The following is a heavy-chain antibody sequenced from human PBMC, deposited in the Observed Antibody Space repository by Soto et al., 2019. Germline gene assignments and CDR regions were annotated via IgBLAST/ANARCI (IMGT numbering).Heavy chain of an antibody. Sequence: ASVTVSCKTSGYTFTSYGISWVRQAPGQGLEWMGRITTDKGKTTYAPKFEGRVRMTKDTTRSTASLEVRSLRFDDTAVYYCGRERQWEPVPYWGQATPVTVSS. V-gene: IGHV1-18*01. J-gene: IGHJ4*02. CDR1: GYTFTSYG. CDR2: ITTDKGKT. CDR3: GRERQWEPVPY. D-gene: IGHD1-26*01.